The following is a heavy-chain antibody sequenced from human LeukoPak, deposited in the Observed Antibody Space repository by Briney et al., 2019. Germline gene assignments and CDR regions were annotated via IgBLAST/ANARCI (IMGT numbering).Heavy chain of an antibody. D-gene: IGHD6-6*01. CDR2: ISSSSSYI. J-gene: IGHJ4*02. Sequence: GGSLRLSCAASGFTFSSYSMNWVRQAPGKGLEWVSSISSSSSYIYYADSVKGRFTISRDNAKNSLYLQMNSLRAEDTAVYYCARDEMPYSSSSCLDYWGQGTLVTVSS. CDR3: ARDEMPYSSSSCLDY. V-gene: IGHV3-21*01. CDR1: GFTFSSYS.